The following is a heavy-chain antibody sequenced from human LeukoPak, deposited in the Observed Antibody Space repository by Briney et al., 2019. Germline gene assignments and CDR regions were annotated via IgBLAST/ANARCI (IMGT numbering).Heavy chain of an antibody. D-gene: IGHD2-2*01. Sequence: GRSLRLSCAASGFTFSSYGMHWVRQAPGKGLEWVAVIWYDGSDKYYADSVKGRFTISRDNSKNTLYLQMNSLRAEDTAVYYCARDKPSFNWFDPWGQGTLVTVSS. J-gene: IGHJ5*02. V-gene: IGHV3-33*08. CDR3: ARDKPSFNWFDP. CDR2: IWYDGSDK. CDR1: GFTFSSYG.